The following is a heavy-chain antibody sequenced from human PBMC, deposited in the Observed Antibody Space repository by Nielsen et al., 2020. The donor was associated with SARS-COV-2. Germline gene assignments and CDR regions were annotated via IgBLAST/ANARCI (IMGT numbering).Heavy chain of an antibody. D-gene: IGHD5-12*01. CDR2: IGTAGDT. CDR1: GFTFSSYD. J-gene: IGHJ3*02. Sequence: GESLKISCAASGFTFSSYDMRWVRQATGKGLEWVSAIGTAGDTYYPGSVKGRFTISRENAKNSLYLQMNSLRAGDTAVYYCAREGGYGAFDIWGQGTMVTVSS. V-gene: IGHV3-13*01. CDR3: AREGGYGAFDI.